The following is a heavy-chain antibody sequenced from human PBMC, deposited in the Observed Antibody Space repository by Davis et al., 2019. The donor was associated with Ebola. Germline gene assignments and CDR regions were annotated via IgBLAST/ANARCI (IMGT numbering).Heavy chain of an antibody. CDR3: ARPLYPTSSTRYCDFSL. CDR1: GYTFTSYW. V-gene: IGHV5-51*01. CDR2: IYPGDSDT. D-gene: IGHD2-2*01. J-gene: IGHJ2*01. Sequence: GESLKISCNASGYTFTSYWIGWVRQMPGKGLEWMGIIYPGDSDTRYSPSFQGQVTISADKSINTAYLQWSSLKTSDTAIYYCARPLYPTSSTRYCDFSLWGRGTLVTVSS.